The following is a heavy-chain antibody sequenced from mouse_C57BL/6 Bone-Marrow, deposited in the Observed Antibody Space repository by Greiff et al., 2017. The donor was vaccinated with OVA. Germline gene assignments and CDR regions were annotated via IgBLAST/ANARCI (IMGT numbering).Heavy chain of an antibody. CDR3: ASYSNLLFHYAMDY. CDR1: GFSLTSYG. V-gene: IGHV2-6*03. J-gene: IGHJ4*01. Sequence: QVQLQQSGPGLVAPSQSLSITCTVSGFSLTSYGVHWVRQPPGKGLEWLVVIWSDGSTTYNSALKSRLSISKDNSKSQVFLKMNSLQTDDTAMYYCASYSNLLFHYAMDYWGQGTSVTVSS. CDR2: IWSDGST. D-gene: IGHD2-5*01.